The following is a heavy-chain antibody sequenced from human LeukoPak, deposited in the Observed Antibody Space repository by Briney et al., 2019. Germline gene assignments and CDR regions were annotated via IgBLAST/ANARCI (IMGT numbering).Heavy chain of an antibody. CDR3: ARAGKDGDYYFDY. V-gene: IGHV1-69*05. J-gene: IGHJ4*02. CDR1: GGTFSSYA. Sequence: SVKVSCKASGGTFSSYAISWVRQAPGQGLEWMGGIIPIFGTANYAQTFQGRVTITTDESTSTAYMELSSLRSEDTAVYYCARAGKDGDYYFDYWGQGTLVTVSS. D-gene: IGHD4-17*01. CDR2: IIPIFGTA.